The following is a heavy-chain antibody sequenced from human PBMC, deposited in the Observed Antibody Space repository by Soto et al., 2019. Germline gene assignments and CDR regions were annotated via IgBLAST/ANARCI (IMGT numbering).Heavy chain of an antibody. CDR2: ISAYNGNT. D-gene: IGHD6-19*01. CDR1: GYTFTSYG. J-gene: IGHJ6*02. Sequence: ASVKVSCKASGYTFTSYGISWVRQAPGQGLEWMGWISAYNGNTNYAQKLQGRVTMTTDTSTSTAYMELRSLRSDDTAVYYCARDRIAVAGKHYYYYGMDVWGQGTTVTVSS. CDR3: ARDRIAVAGKHYYYYGMDV. V-gene: IGHV1-18*01.